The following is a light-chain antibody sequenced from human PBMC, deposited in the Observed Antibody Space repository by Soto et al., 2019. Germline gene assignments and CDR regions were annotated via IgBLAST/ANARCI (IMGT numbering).Light chain of an antibody. CDR1: SSDVGAYNY. V-gene: IGLV2-14*01. J-gene: IGLJ1*01. CDR2: DVN. CDR3: SSWTSGTTYV. Sequence: QSALTQPASVSGSPGQSITISCAGTSSDVGAYNYVSWYQQHPGKAPKLMIYDVNNRPSGDSNRFSGSKSGNTASLTISGHQAEDEADYYCSSWTSGTTYVFGSGTTLTVL.